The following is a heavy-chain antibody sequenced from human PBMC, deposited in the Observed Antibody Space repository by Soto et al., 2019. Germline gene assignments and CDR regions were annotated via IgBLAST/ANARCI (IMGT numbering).Heavy chain of an antibody. CDR2: ISGSGGST. CDR3: AKDRLRGGNPLSAFDI. Sequence: GGSLRLSCAASGFTFSSYAMSWVSQAPGKGLEWVSAISGSGGSTYYADSVKGRFTISRDNSKNTLYLQMNSLRAEDTAVYYCAKDRLRGGNPLSAFDIWGQGTMVTVSS. CDR1: GFTFSSYA. J-gene: IGHJ3*02. D-gene: IGHD2-15*01. V-gene: IGHV3-23*01.